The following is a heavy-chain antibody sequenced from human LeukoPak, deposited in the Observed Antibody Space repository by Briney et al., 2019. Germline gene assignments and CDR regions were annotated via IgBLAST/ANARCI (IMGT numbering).Heavy chain of an antibody. J-gene: IGHJ4*02. Sequence: ASAKVSCTASGYTFTSYGISWVRQAPGQGLEWMGWISGYNDNTKYAQKLQGRVTMTTDTSTSTAYMELRSLRSDDTAVYYCARGPSNYPLDYWGQGTLVTVSS. D-gene: IGHD1-26*01. CDR1: GYTFTSYG. CDR3: ARGPSNYPLDY. V-gene: IGHV1-18*01. CDR2: ISGYNDNT.